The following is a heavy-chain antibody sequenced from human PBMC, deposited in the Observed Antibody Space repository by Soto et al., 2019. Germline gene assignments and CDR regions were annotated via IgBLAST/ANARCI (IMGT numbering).Heavy chain of an antibody. Sequence: GGSLRLSCAASGFTFSSCAMGWVRQAPGKGLEWVSGISGNGGSTYYADSVKGRFTISRDTSKNTLYLQMDSLGAEDTAIYYCAKGDYYYGMDVWGQGTTVTVSS. V-gene: IGHV3-23*01. CDR1: GFTFSSCA. J-gene: IGHJ6*02. CDR3: AKGDYYYGMDV. CDR2: ISGNGGST.